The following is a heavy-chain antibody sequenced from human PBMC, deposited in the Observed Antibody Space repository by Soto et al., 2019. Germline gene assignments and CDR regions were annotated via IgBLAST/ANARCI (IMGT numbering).Heavy chain of an antibody. CDR3: AGGIAARPLGY. CDR2: INHSGST. V-gene: IGHV4-34*01. J-gene: IGHJ4*02. D-gene: IGHD6-6*01. Sequence: SETLSLTCAVYGGSFSGYYWSWIRQPPGKGLEWIGEINHSGSTNYNPSLKSRVTISVDTSKNQFSLKLSSVTAADTAVYYCAGGIAARPLGYWGQGTLVTVSS. CDR1: GGSFSGYY.